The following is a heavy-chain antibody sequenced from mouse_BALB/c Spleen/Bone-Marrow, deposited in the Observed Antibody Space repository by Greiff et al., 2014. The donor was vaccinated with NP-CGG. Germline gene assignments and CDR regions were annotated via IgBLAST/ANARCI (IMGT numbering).Heavy chain of an antibody. CDR3: ASYYYGSSTFAY. Sequence: EVQVVESGAELVKPGASVKLSCTASGFNIKDTYMHWVKQRPEQGLEWIGRIDPANGNTKYDPKFQGKATITADTSSNTACLQLSSLTSEDTAVYYCASYYYGSSTFAYWGQGTLVTVSA. CDR2: IDPANGNT. D-gene: IGHD1-1*01. V-gene: IGHV14-3*02. CDR1: GFNIKDTY. J-gene: IGHJ3*01.